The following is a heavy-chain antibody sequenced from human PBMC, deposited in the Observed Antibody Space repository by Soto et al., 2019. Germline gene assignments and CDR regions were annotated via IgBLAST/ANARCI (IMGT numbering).Heavy chain of an antibody. D-gene: IGHD5-18*01. J-gene: IGHJ4*02. CDR1: GGSISSYY. CDR2: IYYSGST. V-gene: IGHV4-59*08. Sequence: QVQLQESGPGLVKPSETLSRTCTVSGGSISSYYWSWIRQPPGKGLEWIGYIYYSGSTNYNPSLKSRVTISVDTSKNRFSLKLSSVTAADTAVYYCERHGYSYGNGPDYWGQGTLVTVSS. CDR3: ERHGYSYGNGPDY.